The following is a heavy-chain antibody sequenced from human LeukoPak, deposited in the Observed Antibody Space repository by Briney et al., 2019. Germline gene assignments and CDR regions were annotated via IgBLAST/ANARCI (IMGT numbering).Heavy chain of an antibody. D-gene: IGHD2-15*01. CDR1: GGSISSYY. J-gene: IGHJ3*02. CDR3: ARAWVAHDAFDI. CDR2: IYYSGST. Sequence: SETLSLTCTVSGGSISSYYWSWIRQPPGKGLEWIGYIYYSGSTNYNPSLKSRVTISVDTSKNQFSLKLSSVTAADTAVYYCARAWVAHDAFDIWGQGTMVTVSS. V-gene: IGHV4-59*12.